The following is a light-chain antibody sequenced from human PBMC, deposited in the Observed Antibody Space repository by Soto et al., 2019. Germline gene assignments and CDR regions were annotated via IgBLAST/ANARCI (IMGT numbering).Light chain of an antibody. CDR1: QGINSD. Sequence: IQLTQYPSSLSASVGDRVDITCRASQGINSDLAWYQQKPGKTPKLLISAAFSLEGGVPTRFSGSGSGADFTLTISSLQPEDVATYYCQHCDYLPIFGPGTTVDFK. CDR2: AAF. CDR3: QHCDYLPI. J-gene: IGKJ3*01. V-gene: IGKV1D-13*01.